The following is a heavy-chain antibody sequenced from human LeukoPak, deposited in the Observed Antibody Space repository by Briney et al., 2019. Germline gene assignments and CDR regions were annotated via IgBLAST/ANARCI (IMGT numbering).Heavy chain of an antibody. V-gene: IGHV3-23*01. J-gene: IGHJ4*02. CDR1: GFTFSSYA. CDR3: AKGPVVPIATYFFDF. Sequence: PGGSLRLSCAASGFTFSSYAMTWVRQAPGKGLEWVSAVSGSGDTTYYADSVQGRFSISRDNSKNTLYVQMNSLSPEDTAIYYCAKGPVVPIATYFFDFWGPGTLVNVSP. CDR2: VSGSGDTT. D-gene: IGHD2-2*01.